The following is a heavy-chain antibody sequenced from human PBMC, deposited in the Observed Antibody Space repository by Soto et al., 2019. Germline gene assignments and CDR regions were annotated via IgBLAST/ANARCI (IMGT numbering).Heavy chain of an antibody. CDR3: ERHWSLQL. CDR2: ISPDGDNT. Sequence: QVQLVESGGGVVQPGTSLRLSCVASGFTFSSYAMQWVRQAPGKGLEWVAAISPDGDNTVYADSVKGRFTISRDNSKDTVFLDMDSLRDDDTAHYYCERHWSLQLWGQGTLVTVSS. J-gene: IGHJ4*02. V-gene: IGHV3-30-3*01. CDR1: GFTFSSYA. D-gene: IGHD1-1*01.